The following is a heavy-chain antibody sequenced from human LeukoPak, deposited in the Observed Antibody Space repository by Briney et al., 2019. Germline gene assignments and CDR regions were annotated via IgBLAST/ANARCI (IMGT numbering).Heavy chain of an antibody. J-gene: IGHJ3*02. D-gene: IGHD2-2*01. CDR2: VNHSGNT. V-gene: IGHV4-34*01. CDR1: GGSLGGYY. Sequence: SGTLSLTCAVYGGSLGGYYWSWIRQPPGKRLEWIGEVNHSGNTNYNPSLKSRVTISLDTSKNQFSLKLTSVTAADTAVYYCAREVVVVPAAAFDIWGQGTMVTVSS. CDR3: AREVVVVPAAAFDI.